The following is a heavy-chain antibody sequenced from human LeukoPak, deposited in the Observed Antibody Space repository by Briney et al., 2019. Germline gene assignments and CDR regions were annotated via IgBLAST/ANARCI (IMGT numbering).Heavy chain of an antibody. V-gene: IGHV4-34*01. CDR2: INHSGSA. J-gene: IGHJ4*02. CDR1: GGSFSGYY. CDR3: ATRYCSSTSCYNEGGYFDY. D-gene: IGHD2-2*02. Sequence: PSETLSLTCAVSGGSFSGYYWTWIRQPPGKGLEWIGEINHSGSANYNPSLKSRVTISLDTSKNQFSLNLSSVTAADTAVYYCATRYCSSTSCYNEGGYFDYWGQGTLVTVSS.